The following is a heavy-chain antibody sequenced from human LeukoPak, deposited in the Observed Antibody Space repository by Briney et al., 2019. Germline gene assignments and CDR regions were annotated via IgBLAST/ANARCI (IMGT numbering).Heavy chain of an antibody. CDR2: INAGNGNT. CDR3: ARGEVLPPRIAAAGHFDY. D-gene: IGHD6-13*01. J-gene: IGHJ4*02. V-gene: IGHV1-3*01. Sequence: GASVKVSCKASGYTFTSYAMHWVRQAPGQRLEWMGWINAGNGNTKYTQKFQGRVTITRDTSASTAYMELSSLRSEDTAVYYCARGEVLPPRIAAAGHFDYWGQGTLVTVSS. CDR1: GYTFTSYA.